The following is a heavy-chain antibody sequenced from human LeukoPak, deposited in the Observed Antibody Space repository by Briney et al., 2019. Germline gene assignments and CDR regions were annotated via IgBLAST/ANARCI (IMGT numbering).Heavy chain of an antibody. J-gene: IGHJ4*02. CDR3: AKDTSILRYFDWLLYPTPDKLDY. CDR2: IRYDGSNK. Sequence: GGSLRLSCAASGFTFSSYGMHWVRQAPGKGLEWVAFIRYDGSNKYYADSVKGRFTISRDNSKNTLYLQMNSLRAEDTDVYYCAKDTSILRYFDWLLYPTPDKLDYWGQGTLATVSS. V-gene: IGHV3-30*02. D-gene: IGHD3-9*01. CDR1: GFTFSSYG.